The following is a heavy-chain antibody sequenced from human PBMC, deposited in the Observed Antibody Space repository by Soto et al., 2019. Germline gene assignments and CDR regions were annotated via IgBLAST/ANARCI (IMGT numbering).Heavy chain of an antibody. J-gene: IGHJ3*02. CDR1: GDSVFSNSAA. V-gene: IGHV6-1*01. CDR2: TYYRSRWYN. Sequence: SQTLSVTCAISGDSVFSNSAAWNWIRQSPSRGLEWLGRTYYRSRWYNDYAVSVKSRITINPDTSKNQFSLQLNSVTPEDTAVYYCARGQQLVRPVAFDIWGQGTMVTVSS. CDR3: ARGQQLVRPVAFDI. D-gene: IGHD6-13*01.